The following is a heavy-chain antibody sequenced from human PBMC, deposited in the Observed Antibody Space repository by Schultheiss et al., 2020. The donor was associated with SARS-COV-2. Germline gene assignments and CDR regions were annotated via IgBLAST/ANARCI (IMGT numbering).Heavy chain of an antibody. V-gene: IGHV4-34*01. J-gene: IGHJ4*02. Sequence: SQTLSLTCAVYGGSFSGSYWSWIRQPPGKGLEWIGEINHSGSTNYNPSLKSRVTISVDTSKNQFSLKLSSVTAADTAVYYCAGTVKLKYYFDYWGQGTLVTVSS. CDR3: AGTVKLKYYFDY. CDR1: GGSFSGSY. CDR2: INHSGST. D-gene: IGHD4-17*01.